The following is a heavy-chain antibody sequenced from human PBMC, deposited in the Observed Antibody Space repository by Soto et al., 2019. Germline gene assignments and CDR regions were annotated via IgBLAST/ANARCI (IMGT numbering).Heavy chain of an antibody. Sequence: GGSLRLSCAASGFTFSSYAMHWVRQVPGKGLEWVAVISYDGSKKYYADSVKGRFTISRDNSKNTLYLQMNSLRAEDTAVYYCAREGPENGGQGTLVTVSS. V-gene: IGHV3-30-3*01. CDR3: AREGPEN. CDR1: GFTFSSYA. J-gene: IGHJ4*02. CDR2: ISYDGSKK.